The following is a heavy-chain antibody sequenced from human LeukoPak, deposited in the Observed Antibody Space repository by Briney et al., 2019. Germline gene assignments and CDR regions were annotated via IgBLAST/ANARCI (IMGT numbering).Heavy chain of an antibody. V-gene: IGHV1-69*05. CDR2: IIPISGTA. CDR1: GCTFRHYA. D-gene: IGHD6-19*01. Sequence: AVKVSCQDSGCTFRHYALSWLRQAPGQGLAWMGAIIPISGTANYPHKFQGRITITTDESTSTAYLELSSLGPEGTALYYCARTQWLVAYYYYYYMDVWGKGTTVTVSS. J-gene: IGHJ6*03. CDR3: ARTQWLVAYYYYYYMDV.